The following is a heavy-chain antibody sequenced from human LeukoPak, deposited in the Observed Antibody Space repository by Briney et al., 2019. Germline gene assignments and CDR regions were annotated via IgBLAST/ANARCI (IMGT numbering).Heavy chain of an antibody. CDR2: IYSGGST. V-gene: IGHV3-53*01. CDR3: TKRIFRGVITHFDH. J-gene: IGHJ4*02. CDR1: GFTVSSNY. Sequence: PGGSLRLSCAASGFTVSSNYMSWVRQAPGKGLEWVSVIYSGGSTYYADSVKRRFTISRDNSKNTLYLHMNSLRAEDTAVYYCTKRIFRGVITHFDHWGQGTLVTVSS. D-gene: IGHD3-10*01.